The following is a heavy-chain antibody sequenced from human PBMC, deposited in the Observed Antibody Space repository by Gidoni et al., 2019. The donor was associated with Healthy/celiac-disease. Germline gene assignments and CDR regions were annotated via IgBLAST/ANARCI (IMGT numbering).Heavy chain of an antibody. J-gene: IGHJ3*02. Sequence: QVQLQESGPGLVKPSQTLSLTCTFSGGSISSGGYYWSWIRQHPGKGLECIGYIYYSGSTYYNPSLKSRVTISVDTSKNQFSLKLSSVTAADTAVYYCARMQYSSSSDNAFDIWGQGTMVTVSS. D-gene: IGHD6-6*01. V-gene: IGHV4-31*03. CDR2: IYYSGST. CDR3: ARMQYSSSSDNAFDI. CDR1: GGSISSGGYY.